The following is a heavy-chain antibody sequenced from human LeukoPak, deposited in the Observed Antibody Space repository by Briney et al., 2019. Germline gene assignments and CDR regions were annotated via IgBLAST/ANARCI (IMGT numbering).Heavy chain of an antibody. CDR2: IKQDGSEK. V-gene: IGHV3-7*03. J-gene: IGHJ6*02. Sequence: GGSLRLSCAASGFSLSNYWMDWDCQAPGKGLEWVANIKQDGSEKNCLDSVKGRFTISKDNAKNSLYLQMNSLRAEDTALYHCARNNGMDVWGQGTTVIVSS. CDR3: ARNNGMDV. CDR1: GFSLSNYW.